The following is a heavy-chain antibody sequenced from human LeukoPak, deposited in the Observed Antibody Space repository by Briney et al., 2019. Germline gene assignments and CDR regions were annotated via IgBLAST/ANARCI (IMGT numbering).Heavy chain of an antibody. CDR1: GFTFSSYG. D-gene: IGHD5-24*01. CDR2: ISYDGSNK. J-gene: IGHJ5*02. V-gene: IGHV3-30*03. CDR3: ARDIDGLNWFDP. Sequence: PGGSLRLSCAASGFTFSSYGMHWVRQAPGKGLEWVAVISYDGSNKYYADSVKGRFTISRDNSKNTLYLQMNSLRAEDTAVYYCARDIDGLNWFDPWGQGTLVTVSS.